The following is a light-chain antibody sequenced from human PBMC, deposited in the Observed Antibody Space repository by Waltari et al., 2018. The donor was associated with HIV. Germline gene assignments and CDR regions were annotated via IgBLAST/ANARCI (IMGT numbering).Light chain of an antibody. CDR1: GSDFARNT. J-gene: IGLJ2*01. CDR3: AIWDGSQNGPV. CDR2: SND. V-gene: IGLV1-44*01. Sequence: QSVLTQPPSASGTPGQRVPLSCSASGSDFARNTITCFQQLPGAAPKLLIYSNDQRPSRVPDRFSGSKSGTSASLAISGLQSDDETTYYCAIWDGSQNGPVFGGGTKLTVL.